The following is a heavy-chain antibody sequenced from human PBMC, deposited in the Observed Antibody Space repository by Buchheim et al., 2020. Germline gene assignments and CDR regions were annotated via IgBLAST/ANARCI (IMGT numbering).Heavy chain of an antibody. J-gene: IGHJ5*02. CDR2: INHSGST. CDR1: GGSFSGYY. D-gene: IGHD2-15*01. Sequence: QVQLQQWGAGLLKPSETLSLTCAVYGGSFSGYYWSWIRQPPGKGLEWIGEINHSGSTNYNTSLKSRVTISVDTSKNQFSLTLSSVTSADTAVYYCARVVVVVAATPYPRWFNPGGQGTL. CDR3: ARVVVVVAATPYPRWFNP. V-gene: IGHV4-34*01.